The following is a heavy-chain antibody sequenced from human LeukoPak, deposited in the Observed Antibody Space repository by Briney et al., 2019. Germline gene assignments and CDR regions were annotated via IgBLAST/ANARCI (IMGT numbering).Heavy chain of an antibody. CDR1: GFTFSNYE. Sequence: AGGSLRLSCAASGFTFSNYELIWVRQAPGKGLEWISYISSSGRTIYYADSVKGRFTISRDNSKNTLYLQMNSLRAEDTAVYYCVRGGIVGATVNLKPFDYWGQGTLVTVSS. V-gene: IGHV3-48*03. CDR3: VRGGIVGATVNLKPFDY. CDR2: ISSSGRTI. D-gene: IGHD1-26*01. J-gene: IGHJ4*02.